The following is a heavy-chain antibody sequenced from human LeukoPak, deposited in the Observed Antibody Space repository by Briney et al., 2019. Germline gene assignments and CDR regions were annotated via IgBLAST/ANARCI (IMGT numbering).Heavy chain of an antibody. Sequence: GGSLRLSCAASGFTFSDYGTHWVRQAPGKGLEWVAFIRYDGNNKYYADSVKGRFIISRDNSKSTLYLQMNSLRAEDTAVYYCANLDSSGYSTFDYWGQGTLVTVSS. J-gene: IGHJ4*02. CDR2: IRYDGNNK. CDR3: ANLDSSGYSTFDY. D-gene: IGHD3-22*01. CDR1: GFTFSDYG. V-gene: IGHV3-30*02.